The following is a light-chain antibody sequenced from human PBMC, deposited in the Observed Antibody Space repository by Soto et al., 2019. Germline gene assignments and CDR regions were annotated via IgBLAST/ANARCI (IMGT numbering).Light chain of an antibody. CDR3: GTWDSSLSAGV. V-gene: IGLV1-51*01. CDR2: DHN. J-gene: IGLJ3*02. Sequence: SVLTQPPSVSAAPGQKVTISCSGSSSNIGNNYVSWYQQFPGTAPKLLIYDHNKRPSGIPDRFSGSKSGTSATLGITGLQTGDEADYYCGTWDSSLSAGVFGGGTQLTVL. CDR1: SSNIGNNY.